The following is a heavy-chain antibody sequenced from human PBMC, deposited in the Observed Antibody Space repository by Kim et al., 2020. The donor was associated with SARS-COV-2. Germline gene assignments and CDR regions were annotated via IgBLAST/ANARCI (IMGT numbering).Heavy chain of an antibody. Sequence: SHNPSLQSRVTISGDTSNNQVSMILTSVTAAEAAVYYCARERTVTRDFDDWGQGTLVTVSS. V-gene: IGHV4-59*01. D-gene: IGHD4-17*01. J-gene: IGHJ4*02. CDR3: ARERTVTRDFDD.